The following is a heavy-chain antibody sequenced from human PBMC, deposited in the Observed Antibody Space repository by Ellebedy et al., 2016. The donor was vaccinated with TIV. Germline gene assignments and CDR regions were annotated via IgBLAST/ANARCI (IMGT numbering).Heavy chain of an antibody. Sequence: GESLKISXAASGFTFSTYWMHWVRQAPGKGLVWVSGFNSDETTTNYADSVKGRFTISRDNAKNTLFLQMNSLRAEDTAVYYCVTGRDGYYDSSGYSGHYFDHWGQGTLVTVSS. V-gene: IGHV3-74*01. J-gene: IGHJ4*02. D-gene: IGHD3-22*01. CDR1: GFTFSTYW. CDR3: VTGRDGYYDSSGYSGHYFDH. CDR2: FNSDETTT.